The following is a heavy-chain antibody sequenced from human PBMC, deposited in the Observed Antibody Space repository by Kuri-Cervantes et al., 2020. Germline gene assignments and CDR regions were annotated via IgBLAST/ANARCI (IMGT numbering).Heavy chain of an antibody. V-gene: IGHV3-7*01. D-gene: IGHD3-9*01. Sequence: GGSLRLSCAASGFTFSNYWMTWVRQTPGKGLEWVANLNHDGSETYYVDSVKGRFTISRDNAKNSLYLQMNSLRAEDTAVYYCARGVDHYDILTGYSRGSNWFDPWGQGTLVTVSS. CDR2: LNHDGSET. CDR1: GFTFSNYW. J-gene: IGHJ5*02. CDR3: ARGVDHYDILTGYSRGSNWFDP.